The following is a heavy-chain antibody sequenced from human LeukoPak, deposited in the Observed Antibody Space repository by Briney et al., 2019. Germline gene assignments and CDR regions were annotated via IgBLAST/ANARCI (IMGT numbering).Heavy chain of an antibody. CDR2: IYTSGST. V-gene: IGHV4-38-2*02. D-gene: IGHD6-6*01. CDR1: NYSISTDYY. J-gene: IGHJ6*03. Sequence: PSETLSLTCTVSNYSISTDYYWGWIRQPAGKGLEWIGRIYTSGSTDYNPSLKSRVTISVDTSKNQFSLRLSPVTAADTAVYYCARDWGVSARPGYMDVWGKGTTVTVSS. CDR3: ARDWGVSARPGYMDV.